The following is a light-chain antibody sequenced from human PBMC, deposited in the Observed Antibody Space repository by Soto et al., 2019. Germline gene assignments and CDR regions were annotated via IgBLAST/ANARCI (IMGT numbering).Light chain of an antibody. V-gene: IGLV7-46*01. CDR2: ATG. Sequence: QAVVTQEPSLTVSPGGTVTLTCGSSTGAVTSGHYPYWFQQKPGQAPTTLIYATGNKHSWTPARFSGSLLGGKAALTLSGAQPEDEAEYYCLLSYRGARVFGGGTKVTVL. J-gene: IGLJ2*01. CDR1: TGAVTSGHY. CDR3: LLSYRGARV.